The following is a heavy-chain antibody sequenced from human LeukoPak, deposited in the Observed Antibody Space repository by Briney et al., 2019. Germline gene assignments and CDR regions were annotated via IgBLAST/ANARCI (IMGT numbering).Heavy chain of an antibody. CDR3: ARDDVVRGVITYYYGMDV. CDR2: IYHSGST. D-gene: IGHD3-10*01. V-gene: IGHV4-38-2*02. Sequence: PSETLSLTCAVSGYSISSGYYWGWIRQPPGKGLEWIGSIYHSGSTYYNPSPKSRVTISVDTSKNQFSLKLSSVTAADTAVYYCARDDVVRGVITYYYGMDVWGKGTTVTVSS. CDR1: GYSISSGYY. J-gene: IGHJ6*04.